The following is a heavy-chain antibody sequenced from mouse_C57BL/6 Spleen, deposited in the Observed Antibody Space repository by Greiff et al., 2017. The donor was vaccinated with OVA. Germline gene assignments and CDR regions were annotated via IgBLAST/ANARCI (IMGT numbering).Heavy chain of an antibody. Sequence: EVKLQESGPELVKPGASVKMSCKASGYTFTDYNMHWVTPRHVNILDWIGYINPNNGGTSYNQKFKGKATLTVNKSSSTAYMELRSLTSEDSAVYYCARRLPYGDYWGQGTTLTVSS. D-gene: IGHD5-5*01. V-gene: IGHV1-22*01. CDR2: INPNNGGT. CDR3: ARRLPYGDY. CDR1: GYTFTDYN. J-gene: IGHJ2*01.